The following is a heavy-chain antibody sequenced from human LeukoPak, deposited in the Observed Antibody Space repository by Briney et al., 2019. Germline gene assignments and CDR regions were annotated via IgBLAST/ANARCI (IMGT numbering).Heavy chain of an antibody. V-gene: IGHV3-23*01. D-gene: IGHD4-17*01. J-gene: IGHJ4*02. CDR1: GFTFSSYS. CDR2: LSGSAGDT. Sequence: GGSLRLSCAATGFTFSSYSMTWVRQAPGKGLQWVSILSGSAGDTFSADSVKGRFTISRDNSKNTLYLQMNSLRAGDTAVYYCARGQTVSTRHLEYWGQGTLVTVSS. CDR3: ARGQTVSTRHLEY.